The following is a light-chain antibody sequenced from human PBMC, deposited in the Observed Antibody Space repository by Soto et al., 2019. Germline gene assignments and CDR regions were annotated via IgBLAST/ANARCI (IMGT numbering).Light chain of an antibody. V-gene: IGLV2-14*01. CDR2: EVS. CDR1: SSDVGGYNY. J-gene: IGLJ2*01. CDR3: TSKTSSAYVV. Sequence: QSALTQPASVSGSPGQSITISCTGTSSDVGGYNYVSWYQQHPGKAPKLMIYEVSNRTSGVSNRFSGSKSDNTASLTISGLQTEDEADYYCTSKTSSAYVVFGGGTKHTV.